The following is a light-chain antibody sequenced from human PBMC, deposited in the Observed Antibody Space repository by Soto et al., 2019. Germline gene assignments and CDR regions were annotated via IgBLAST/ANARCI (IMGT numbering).Light chain of an antibody. V-gene: IGKV1-5*01. CDR3: QQYNRYWT. Sequence: DIQMTQSPSTLSASIGDRVTITCRASQRLDNCLAWYQQKPGKAPKLLIYDVSSLQSGVPSRFSGSGSETEFTLTISSLLPDDFATYYCQQYNRYWTFGQGTKVEIK. CDR1: QRLDNC. CDR2: DVS. J-gene: IGKJ1*01.